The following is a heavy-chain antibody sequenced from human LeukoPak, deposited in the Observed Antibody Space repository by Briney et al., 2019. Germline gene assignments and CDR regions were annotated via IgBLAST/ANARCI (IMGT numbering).Heavy chain of an antibody. Sequence: PSQTLSLTCTVAGGSISSGGYYWSWLRQPPGKGLEWVGYIYYSGSTYYNPSLKSRVTISVDTSKNHFSLKLSSVTAADTAVYYCARRSSTSRATVFDLWGRGTLVTVSS. CDR3: ARRSSTSRATVFDL. D-gene: IGHD2-2*01. CDR2: IYYSGST. V-gene: IGHV4-30-4*08. CDR1: GGSISSGGYY. J-gene: IGHJ2*01.